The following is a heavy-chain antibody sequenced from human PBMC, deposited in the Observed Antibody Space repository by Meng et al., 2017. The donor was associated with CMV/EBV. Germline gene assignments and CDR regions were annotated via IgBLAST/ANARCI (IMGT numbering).Heavy chain of an antibody. CDR1: GFTFSSYW. Sequence: GGSLRLSCAASGFTFSSYWMHWVRQAPGKGLVWVSRINSDGSSTSYADSVKGRFTISRDNAKNTLYLQMNSLRAEDTAVYYCARETQKWELNLYLDYWGQGTLVTVSS. CDR2: INSDGSST. D-gene: IGHD1-26*01. CDR3: ARETQKWELNLYLDY. V-gene: IGHV3-74*01. J-gene: IGHJ4*02.